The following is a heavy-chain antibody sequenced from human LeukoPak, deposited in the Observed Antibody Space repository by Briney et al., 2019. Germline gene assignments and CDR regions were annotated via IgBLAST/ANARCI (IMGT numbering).Heavy chain of an antibody. D-gene: IGHD3-16*01. J-gene: IGHJ4*02. Sequence: SETLSLTCTVSGGSISSYYWSWVRQPAGKGLEWIGRIYASGNTNYNPSLKGRVTMTVDTSKNQFSLSLSSVTAADTAVYYCARVGDYALKDWGQGTLVTVSS. CDR2: IYASGNT. CDR1: GGSISSYY. CDR3: ARVGDYALKD. V-gene: IGHV4-4*07.